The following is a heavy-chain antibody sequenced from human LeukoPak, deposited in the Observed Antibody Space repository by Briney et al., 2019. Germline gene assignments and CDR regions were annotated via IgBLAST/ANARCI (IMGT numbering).Heavy chain of an antibody. CDR1: GFTFSSSW. J-gene: IGHJ4*02. V-gene: IGHV3-74*03. D-gene: IGHD3-10*01. CDR2: INHDGSNT. CDR3: ARATIIRGVYFDY. Sequence: AGGSLRLSCAASGFTFSSSWMHWVRQAPGKGLVWVSRINHDGSNTVYADSVKGRFTISRENAKNTLYLQMNRLRAEDTAVYYCARATIIRGVYFDYWGQGTLVTVSS.